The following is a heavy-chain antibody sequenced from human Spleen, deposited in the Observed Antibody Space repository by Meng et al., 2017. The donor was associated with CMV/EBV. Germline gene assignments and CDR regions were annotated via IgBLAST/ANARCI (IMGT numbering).Heavy chain of an antibody. J-gene: IGHJ5*02. D-gene: IGHD3-22*01. V-gene: IGHV4-59*01. CDR1: GASISSSS. Sequence: SETLSLTCSVSGASISSSSWSWIRQPPGKGLEWIGFFYYRGNNNYNPSLRSRVTISIDTSKNLISLKLSSVTAADTAVYYCARGNNYYDSSGYDPWGQGTLVTVSS. CDR2: FYYRGNN. CDR3: ARGNNYYDSSGYDP.